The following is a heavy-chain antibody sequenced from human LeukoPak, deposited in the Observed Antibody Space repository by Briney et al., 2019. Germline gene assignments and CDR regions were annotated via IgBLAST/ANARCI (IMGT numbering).Heavy chain of an antibody. CDR1: GFTFSSYA. J-gene: IGHJ4*02. Sequence: PGGSLRLSCAASGFTFSSYAMSWVRQAPGKGLEWVSVISGRGGSTYYADSVKGRFTISRDNSKNTLYLQMNSLRAEDTAVYYCAKGTASSSWYKGVDYWGQGTLVTVSS. CDR2: ISGRGGST. V-gene: IGHV3-23*01. CDR3: AKGTASSSWYKGVDY. D-gene: IGHD6-13*01.